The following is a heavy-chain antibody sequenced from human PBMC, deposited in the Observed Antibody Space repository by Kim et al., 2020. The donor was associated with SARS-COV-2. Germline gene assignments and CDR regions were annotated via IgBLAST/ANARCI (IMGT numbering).Heavy chain of an antibody. D-gene: IGHD6-13*01. CDR3: ARGRRWQQLVNRNFDY. J-gene: IGHJ4*02. Sequence: LQGRVTISVDTSKNQFSLKLSPGTAADTAVYYCARGRRWQQLVNRNFDYWGQGTLVTVSS. V-gene: IGHV4-34*01.